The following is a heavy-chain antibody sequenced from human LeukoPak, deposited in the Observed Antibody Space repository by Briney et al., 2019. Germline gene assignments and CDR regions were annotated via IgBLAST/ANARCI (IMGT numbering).Heavy chain of an antibody. Sequence: GGSLRLSCAASGFSFRTYAMTWVRQAPGTGLEWVSGITDSGGGTYYADSVKDWFTISRDNSKNMLYLQMNSLRVEDTAIYYCAKDRGAGPTNFDYWGQGTRVTVSA. CDR1: GFSFRTYA. V-gene: IGHV3-23*01. D-gene: IGHD1/OR15-1a*01. J-gene: IGHJ4*02. CDR2: ITDSGGGT. CDR3: AKDRGAGPTNFDY.